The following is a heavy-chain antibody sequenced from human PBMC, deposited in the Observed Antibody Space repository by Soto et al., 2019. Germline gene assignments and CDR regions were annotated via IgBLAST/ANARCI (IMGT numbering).Heavy chain of an antibody. D-gene: IGHD3-22*01. CDR1: GFTFSSYA. J-gene: IGHJ4*02. Sequence: GGSLRLSCAASGFTFSSYAMHWVRQAPGKGLEWVAVISYDGSNKYYADSVKGRFTISRDNSKNTLYLQMNSLRAEDTAVYYCARVSYYDSSGYYPDYWGQGTLVTVSS. CDR3: ARVSYYDSSGYYPDY. CDR2: ISYDGSNK. V-gene: IGHV3-30-3*01.